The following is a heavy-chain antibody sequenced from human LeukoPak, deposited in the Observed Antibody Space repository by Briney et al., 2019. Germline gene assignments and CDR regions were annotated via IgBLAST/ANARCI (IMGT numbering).Heavy chain of an antibody. CDR2: ISNRGESI. Sequence: PGGSLRLSCTASGFTFKHYAMSWVRQAPGKGLEWVSGISNRGESIQFADSVRGRFAISRDNSKNTLYLQMNSLRDEDSAVYFCAKPLGSSGYQFESWGQGTLVIVSS. CDR3: AKPLGSSGYQFES. J-gene: IGHJ4*02. V-gene: IGHV3-23*01. CDR1: GFTFKHYA. D-gene: IGHD5-12*01.